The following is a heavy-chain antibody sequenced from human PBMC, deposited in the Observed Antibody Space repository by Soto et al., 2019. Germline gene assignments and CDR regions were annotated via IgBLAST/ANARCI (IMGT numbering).Heavy chain of an antibody. CDR3: ARQHISVTGHLDY. D-gene: IGHD6-19*01. CDR1: GYTFTGYY. Sequence: ASVKVSCKASGYTFTGYYMHWVRQAPGQGPEWMGWINPNSVGTSNAQTFQGRVTMTRDTSISTVYMELSGLRSDDTAVYYCARQHISVTGHLDYWGQGTLVTVSS. CDR2: INPNSVGT. V-gene: IGHV1-2*02. J-gene: IGHJ4*02.